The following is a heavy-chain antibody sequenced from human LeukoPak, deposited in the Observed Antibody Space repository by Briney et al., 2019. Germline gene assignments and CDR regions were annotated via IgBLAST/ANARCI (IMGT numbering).Heavy chain of an antibody. CDR2: INHSGST. CDR1: GESFSGYY. J-gene: IGHJ6*03. D-gene: IGHD2-8*01. CDR3: ARTQYVLIVYYYYFMDV. Sequence: SETLSLTCAVYGESFSGYYWSWIRQPSGKGLEWIGEINHSGSTNYNPSLKSRVTISVDTSKNQFSLKLSSVTAADTAVYYCARTQYVLIVYYYYFMDVWGKGTTVTVS. V-gene: IGHV4-34*01.